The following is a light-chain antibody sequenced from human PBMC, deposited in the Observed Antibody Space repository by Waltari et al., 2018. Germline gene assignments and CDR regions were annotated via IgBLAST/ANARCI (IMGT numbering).Light chain of an antibody. J-gene: IGKJ1*01. V-gene: IGKV1-39*01. Sequence: DIQVTQSPSSLSASVGYRVTITCRASQSISIYLNWYQQKPGKAPKLLISAASSLQSGVPSRFSGSGSGTDFTLTISSLQPEDFASYYCQQRYSTPPWTFGQGTKVEI. CDR2: AAS. CDR3: QQRYSTPPWT. CDR1: QSISIY.